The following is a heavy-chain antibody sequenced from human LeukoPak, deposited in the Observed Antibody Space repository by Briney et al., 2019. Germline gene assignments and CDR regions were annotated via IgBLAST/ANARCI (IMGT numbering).Heavy chain of an antibody. J-gene: IGHJ5*02. CDR1: GGSFSGYY. CDR3: ARGERLRYFDWLKTQRPRGFDP. CDR2: INHSGST. D-gene: IGHD3-9*01. Sequence: PSETLSLTCAVYGGSFSGYYWSWIRQPPGKGLEWIGEINHSGSTNYNPSLKSRVTISVDTSKNQFSLKLSSVTAADTAVYYCARGERLRYFDWLKTQRPRGFDPRGQGTLVTVSS. V-gene: IGHV4-34*01.